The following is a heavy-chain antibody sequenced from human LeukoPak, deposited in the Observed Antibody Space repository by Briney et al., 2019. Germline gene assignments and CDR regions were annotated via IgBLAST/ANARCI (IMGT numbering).Heavy chain of an antibody. CDR1: GFTFSSYA. Sequence: PGGSLRLSCAASGFTFSSYAMSWVRQAPGKGLDWVSSITGSGGSTYYADSVKGRFTISRDNSKNTLFLQMTSLRAEGTAVYHCAKVYSIDAYNYPFDYWGQGTLVTVSS. V-gene: IGHV3-23*01. CDR3: AKVYSIDAYNYPFDY. D-gene: IGHD5-24*01. CDR2: ITGSGGST. J-gene: IGHJ4*02.